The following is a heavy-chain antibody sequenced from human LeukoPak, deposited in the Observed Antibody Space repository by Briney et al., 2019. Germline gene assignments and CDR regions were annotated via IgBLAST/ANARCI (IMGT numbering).Heavy chain of an antibody. CDR3: ARVYGDYGDYYYYYYGMDV. CDR2: ISYDGSNK. Sequence: GGSLRLSCAASGFTFSSYAMHWVRQAPGKGLEWVAVISYDGSNKYYADSVKGRFTISRDNSKNTLYLQMNSLRAEDTAVYYCARVYGDYGDYYYYYYGMDVWGQGTTVTVSS. CDR1: GFTFSSYA. D-gene: IGHD4-17*01. J-gene: IGHJ6*02. V-gene: IGHV3-30-3*01.